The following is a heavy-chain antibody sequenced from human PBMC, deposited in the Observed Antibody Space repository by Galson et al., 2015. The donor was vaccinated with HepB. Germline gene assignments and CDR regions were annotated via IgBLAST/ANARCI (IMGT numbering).Heavy chain of an antibody. J-gene: IGHJ6*02. D-gene: IGHD6-13*01. CDR3: AKDSSSWFYYYYGMDV. V-gene: IGHV3-30*18. CDR2: ISYDGSNK. Sequence: SLRLSCAASGFTFSSYGMHWVRQAPGKGLEWVAVISYDGSNKYYADSVKGRFTISRDNSKNTLYLQMNSLRAEDTAVYYCAKDSSSWFYYYYGMDVWGQGTTVPVSS. CDR1: GFTFSSYG.